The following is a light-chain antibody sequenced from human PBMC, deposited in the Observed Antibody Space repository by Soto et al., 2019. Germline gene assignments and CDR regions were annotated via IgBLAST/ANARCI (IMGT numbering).Light chain of an antibody. Sequence: AIHLTQSPSSLSASVGDRVTITCRASQDIRGALAWYQQKPGKAPKFLIFDVSTLQSGVPSRFSGSGSGTDFTLTISSLQPEDFGTYYCQQFNTYPITFVQGTRLEIK. CDR3: QQFNTYPIT. V-gene: IGKV1-13*02. CDR1: QDIRGA. J-gene: IGKJ5*01. CDR2: DVS.